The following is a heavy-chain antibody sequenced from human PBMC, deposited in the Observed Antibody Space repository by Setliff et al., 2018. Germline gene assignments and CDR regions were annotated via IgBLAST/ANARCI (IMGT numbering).Heavy chain of an antibody. J-gene: IGHJ4*01. D-gene: IGHD1-20*01. V-gene: IGHV1-2*02. CDR2: INPNSGDT. CDR3: ARDGNNWNDLDY. CDR1: GYTFIDYY. Sequence: ASVKVSCKASGYTFIDYYMHWVRQAPGQGLEWMGWINPNSGDTNYAQNFQGRVTMTRDTSISTAYMELSRLRSDDTALYYCARDGNNWNDLDYWGHGTLVTVSS.